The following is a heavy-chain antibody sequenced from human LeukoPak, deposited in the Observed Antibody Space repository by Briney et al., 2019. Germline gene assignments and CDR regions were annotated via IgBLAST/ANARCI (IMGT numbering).Heavy chain of an antibody. Sequence: GGSLRLSCAASGFTFSTYAMSWVRQAPGKGLEWVSTITGGGGSTYYADSVKGRFTISRDNSKNTLYLQMNSLRAEDTAVYYCAKLVVVITPFDYWGQGTLVTVSS. CDR1: GFTFSTYA. CDR2: ITGGGGST. V-gene: IGHV3-23*01. J-gene: IGHJ4*02. CDR3: AKLVVVITPFDY. D-gene: IGHD3-22*01.